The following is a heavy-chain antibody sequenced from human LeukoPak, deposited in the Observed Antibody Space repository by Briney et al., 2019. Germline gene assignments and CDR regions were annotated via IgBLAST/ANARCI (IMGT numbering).Heavy chain of an antibody. CDR2: INEDGNEK. CDR3: VRELVVGPAEYFQS. V-gene: IGHV3-7*01. Sequence: GGSLRLPCVASGFRFRNYWMAWIRHAPGRGLEWVANINEDGNEKYYLDSVRGRFIISRDNARNSLFLQMDSLRGEDTGVYYCVRELVVGPAEYFQSWGQGTLVAVSS. J-gene: IGHJ1*01. D-gene: IGHD1-26*01. CDR1: GFRFRNYW.